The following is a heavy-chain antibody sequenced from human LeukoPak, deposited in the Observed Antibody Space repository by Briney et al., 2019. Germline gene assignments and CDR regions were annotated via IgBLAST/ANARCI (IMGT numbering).Heavy chain of an antibody. D-gene: IGHD2-21*02. J-gene: IGHJ4*02. Sequence: PSETLSLTCTLSGRSISIYYWSLIRQPPGKGRGWVGAIYYSGSTNYNPSLKSRVTISVDPSQNQCSLKRGSVTAPDTALDYCARRNCGGDCYHDYWGQGTLVTVSS. CDR2: IYYSGST. CDR1: GRSISIYY. CDR3: ARRNCGGDCYHDY. V-gene: IGHV4-59*08.